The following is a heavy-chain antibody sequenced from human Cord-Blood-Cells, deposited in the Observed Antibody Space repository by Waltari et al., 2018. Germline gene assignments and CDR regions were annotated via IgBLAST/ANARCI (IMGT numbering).Heavy chain of an antibody. D-gene: IGHD5-18*01. CDR3: ATAQPSAPDAFDI. J-gene: IGHJ3*02. V-gene: IGHV4-39*01. CDR1: GGSISSSSYY. CDR2: IYYSGST. Sequence: QLQLQESGPGLVKPSETLSLTCTVSGGSISSSSYYWGWIRQPPGKGLEWIGSIYYSGSTYYNPSLKSRVTISVDTSKNQFSLKLSSVTAADTAVYYCATAQPSAPDAFDIWGQGTMVTVSS.